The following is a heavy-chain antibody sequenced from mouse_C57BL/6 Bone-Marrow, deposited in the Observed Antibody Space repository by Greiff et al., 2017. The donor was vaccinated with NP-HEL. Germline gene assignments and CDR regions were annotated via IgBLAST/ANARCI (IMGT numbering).Heavy chain of an antibody. J-gene: IGHJ1*03. D-gene: IGHD1-1*01. Sequence: LQESGAELVRPGTSVKVSCKASGYAFTNYLIEWVKQRPGQGLEWIGVINPGSGGANYTEKFTGKATLTADKSSRTAYMQLSSLTSEDSAVYFCARCYYGSSYPFDWYFDVWGTGTTVTVSS. V-gene: IGHV1-54*01. CDR2: INPGSGGA. CDR1: GYAFTNYL. CDR3: ARCYYGSSYPFDWYFDV.